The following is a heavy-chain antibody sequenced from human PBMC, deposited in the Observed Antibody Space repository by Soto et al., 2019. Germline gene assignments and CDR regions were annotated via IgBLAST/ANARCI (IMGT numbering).Heavy chain of an antibody. Sequence: QVQLMQSGAELKKPGASVKVSCKASGYTFTNYGISWVRQAPGQGLEWMGWISTYNGDTNYGQKLQGRVTMTTDTSTSTAYMELGSLRSDDTAVYYCARDVVVMLTTGVIDYWGQGTLVTVSS. D-gene: IGHD2-21*01. CDR3: ARDVVVMLTTGVIDY. CDR2: ISTYNGDT. J-gene: IGHJ4*02. CDR1: GYTFTNYG. V-gene: IGHV1-18*01.